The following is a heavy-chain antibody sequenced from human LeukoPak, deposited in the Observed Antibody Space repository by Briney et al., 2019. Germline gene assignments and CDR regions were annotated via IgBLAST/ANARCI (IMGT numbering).Heavy chain of an antibody. CDR3: ARDKSGHYYDSSGQLDY. D-gene: IGHD3-22*01. V-gene: IGHV1-46*01. Sequence: ASVKVSCKASGYTFTSYYMHWVRQAPGQGLEWMGIINSSGGSTSYAQKFQGRVTMTRDTSTSTVYMELSSLRSEDTAVYYCARDKSGHYYDSSGQLDYWGQGTLVTVSS. J-gene: IGHJ4*02. CDR2: INSSGGST. CDR1: GYTFTSYY.